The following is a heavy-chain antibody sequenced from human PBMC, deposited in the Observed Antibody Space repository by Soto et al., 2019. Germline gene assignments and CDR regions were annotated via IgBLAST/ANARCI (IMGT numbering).Heavy chain of an antibody. D-gene: IGHD6-6*01. V-gene: IGHV5-51*01. J-gene: IGHJ3*02. CDR1: GYRFGNYW. CDR3: ARPKYSTWTGAFDI. CDR2: VYPGDSQT. Sequence: PGESLKISCEAYGYRFGNYWIGWVRQMPGRGLEWMGIVYPGDSQTRYSPSFQGHVTISADKSIDTAYLQWSSLKASDTATYYCARPKYSTWTGAFDIWGQGTVVTVSS.